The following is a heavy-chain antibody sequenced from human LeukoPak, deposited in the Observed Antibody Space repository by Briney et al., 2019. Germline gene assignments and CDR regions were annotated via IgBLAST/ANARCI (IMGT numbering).Heavy chain of an antibody. J-gene: IGHJ4*02. Sequence: GGSLRLSCAASGFTFSSYAMSWVRQAPGKGLEWVSAISGSGGSTYYADSVKGRSTISRDNSKNTLCLQMNSLRAEDTAVYYCAKDPIYGDLFDYWGQGTLVTVSS. V-gene: IGHV3-23*01. D-gene: IGHD4-17*01. CDR1: GFTFSSYA. CDR2: ISGSGGST. CDR3: AKDPIYGDLFDY.